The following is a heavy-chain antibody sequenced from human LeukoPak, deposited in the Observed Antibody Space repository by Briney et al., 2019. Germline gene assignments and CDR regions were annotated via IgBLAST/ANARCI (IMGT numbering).Heavy chain of an antibody. V-gene: IGHV1-69*04. J-gene: IGHJ5*02. CDR2: IIPILGIA. Sequence: SVRVSCEASGGTFSSYAISWVRQAPGQGLEWMGRIIPILGIANYAQKFQGRVTITADKSTSTAYMELSSLRSEDTAVYYCARDTGVPFDPWGQGTLVTVSS. CDR3: ARDTGVPFDP. D-gene: IGHD2-8*01. CDR1: GGTFSSYA.